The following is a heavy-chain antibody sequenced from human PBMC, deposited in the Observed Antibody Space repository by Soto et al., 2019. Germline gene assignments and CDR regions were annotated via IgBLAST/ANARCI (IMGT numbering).Heavy chain of an antibody. Sequence: QVQLVQSGAEVKEPGSSVKVSCTAAGGTVSNYPMSWVRQAPGQGLEWMGGIIPMFGTPNYALKFQGRVTITADESTSTAYMELSSLRYDDTAVYYCARHARHLEWLQPFDYWVQGALVTVSS. CDR1: GGTVSNYP. D-gene: IGHD3-3*01. CDR3: ARHARHLEWLQPFDY. CDR2: IIPMFGTP. J-gene: IGHJ4*02. V-gene: IGHV1-69*01.